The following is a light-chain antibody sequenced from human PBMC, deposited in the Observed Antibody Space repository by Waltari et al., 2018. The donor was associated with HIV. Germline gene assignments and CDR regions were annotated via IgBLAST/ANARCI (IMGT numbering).Light chain of an antibody. CDR2: TES. CDR1: QSVSNSY. CDR3: QQYGSSQS. Sequence: EIVLTQSPGTLSLSPGERATLSCRASQSVSNSYLACYQQRPGQAPRLLIYTESSRATGIPDRFSGSGSGTDFTLTISRLEPEDFAVYYCQQYGSSQSFGGGTKVEIK. J-gene: IGKJ4*01. V-gene: IGKV3-20*01.